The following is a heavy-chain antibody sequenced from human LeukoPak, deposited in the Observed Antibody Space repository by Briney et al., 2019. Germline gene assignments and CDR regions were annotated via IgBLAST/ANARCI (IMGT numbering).Heavy chain of an antibody. CDR2: ISSGGGTI. Sequence: PGGSLRLSCAASGFTFSDYYMSWIRQAPGKGLEWISYISSGGGTIYYADSVKGRFTIPRDNSENTLDLHMHSLRVEDTAVYYCAAKGNGYTGIYLFAHWGQGTLVTVSS. D-gene: IGHD1-26*01. V-gene: IGHV3-11*04. J-gene: IGHJ4*02. CDR3: AAKGNGYTGIYLFAH. CDR1: GFTFSDYY.